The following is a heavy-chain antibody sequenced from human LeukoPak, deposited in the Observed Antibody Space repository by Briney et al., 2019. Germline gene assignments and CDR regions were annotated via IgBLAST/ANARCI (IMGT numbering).Heavy chain of an antibody. CDR2: ISAYNGNT. D-gene: IGHD5-12*01. CDR3: ARDLGSVAPSYFDY. J-gene: IGHJ4*02. V-gene: IGHV1-18*01. Sequence: ASVKVSCKASGYTFTSYGISWVRQAPGQGLEWMGWISAYNGNTNYAQKLQGRVTMTADTSTSTAYMELRSLRSDDTAVYYCARDLGSVAPSYFDYWGRGTLVTVSS. CDR1: GYTFTSYG.